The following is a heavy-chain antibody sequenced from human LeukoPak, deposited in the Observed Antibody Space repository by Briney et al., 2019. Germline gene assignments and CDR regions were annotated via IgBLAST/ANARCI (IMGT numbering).Heavy chain of an antibody. J-gene: IGHJ4*02. D-gene: IGHD4-17*01. CDR1: GFTFNSYA. Sequence: GGSLRLSCAASGFTFNSYAMHWVRQAPGKGPEWVSVISGSGGSTYYADSVKGRFTISRDNSKNTLYLQMNSLRAEDTAVYYCAKVFHGALDYWGQGTLVTVSS. V-gene: IGHV3-23*01. CDR3: AKVFHGALDY. CDR2: ISGSGGST.